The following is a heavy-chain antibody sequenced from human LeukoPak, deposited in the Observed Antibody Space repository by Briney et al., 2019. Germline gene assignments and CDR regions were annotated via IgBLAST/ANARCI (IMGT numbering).Heavy chain of an antibody. V-gene: IGHV4-59*12. CDR2: IYYSGST. J-gene: IGHJ6*03. D-gene: IGHD3-10*01. Sequence: SETLSLTCTVSGGSISSYYWSWIRQPPGKGLEWIGYIYYSGSTNYNPSLKSRVTISVDTSKNQFSLKLSSVTAADTAVYYCARVGWHYGSGSYYNRAYYYYMDVWGKGTTVTVSS. CDR3: ARVGWHYGSGSYYNRAYYYYMDV. CDR1: GGSISSYY.